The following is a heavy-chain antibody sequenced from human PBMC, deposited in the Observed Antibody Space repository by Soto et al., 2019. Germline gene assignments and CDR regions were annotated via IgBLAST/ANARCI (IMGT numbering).Heavy chain of an antibody. CDR2: IYYSGST. CDR3: ARLREYFQH. V-gene: IGHV4-30-4*01. Sequence: SETLSLTCTVSGDSISSGDYFWSWIRQPPGKGLEWIGYIYYSGSTYYNPSLKSRVTISVDTSRNQFSLKLTSVTAADTAVYYCARLREYFQHWGQGTLVT. CDR1: GDSISSGDYF. J-gene: IGHJ1*01.